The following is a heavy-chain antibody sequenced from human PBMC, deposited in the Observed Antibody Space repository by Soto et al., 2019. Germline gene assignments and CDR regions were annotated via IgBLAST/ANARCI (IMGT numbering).Heavy chain of an antibody. CDR3: ARHNVDTAMVTDY. Sequence: VESLNLSFKGSGYSFTIYWIGWVRQMPGKGLEWMGVIYPGDSDTRYSPSFQGQVTISADKSISTAYLQWSSLKASDTAMYYCARHNVDTAMVTDYWGQGTLVTVSS. CDR1: GYSFTIYW. D-gene: IGHD5-18*01. CDR2: IYPGDSDT. J-gene: IGHJ4*02. V-gene: IGHV5-51*01.